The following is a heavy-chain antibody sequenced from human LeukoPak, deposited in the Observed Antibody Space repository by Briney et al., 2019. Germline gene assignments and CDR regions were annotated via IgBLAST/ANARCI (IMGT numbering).Heavy chain of an antibody. J-gene: IGHJ4*02. CDR2: LSWNSGSI. CDR3: AKDFLIGGYSYGSELDY. V-gene: IGHV3-9*01. D-gene: IGHD5-18*01. CDR1: GFTFDDHA. Sequence: PGGSLRLSCAASGFTFDDHAMHWVRQAPGKGLEWVSGLSWNSGSIDYADSVKGRFTISRDNAKNSLYLQMNSLRAEDTALYYCAKDFLIGGYSYGSELDYWGQGTLVTVSS.